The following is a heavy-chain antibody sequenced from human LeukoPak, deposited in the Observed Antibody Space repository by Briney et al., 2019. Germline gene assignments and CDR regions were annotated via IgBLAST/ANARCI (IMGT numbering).Heavy chain of an antibody. D-gene: IGHD6-19*01. J-gene: IGHJ4*02. CDR2: ISGSGGST. CDR1: GFTFSSYA. CDR3: AKGSVAVGWVY. Sequence: GGSLRLSCAASGFTFSSYAVSWVRQAPGKGLEWVSAISGSGGSTYYADSVKGRFTISRDNSKNTLYLQMNSLRAEDTAVYYCAKGSVAVGWVYWGQGTLVTVSS. V-gene: IGHV3-23*01.